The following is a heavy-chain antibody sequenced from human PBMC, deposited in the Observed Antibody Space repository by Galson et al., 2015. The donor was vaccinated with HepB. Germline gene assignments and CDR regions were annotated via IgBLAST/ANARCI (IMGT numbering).Heavy chain of an antibody. CDR3: ARDFYYYDSSGYAPGY. Sequence: LRLSCAASGFTFSSYAMHWVRQAPGKGLEWVAVISYDGSNKYYADSVKGRFTISRDNSKNTLYLQMNSLRAEDTAVYYCARDFYYYDSSGYAPGYWGQGTLVTVSS. CDR2: ISYDGSNK. V-gene: IGHV3-30*04. D-gene: IGHD3-22*01. J-gene: IGHJ4*02. CDR1: GFTFSSYA.